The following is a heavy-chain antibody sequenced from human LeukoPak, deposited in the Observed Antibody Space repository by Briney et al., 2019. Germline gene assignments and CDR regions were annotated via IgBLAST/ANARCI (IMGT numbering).Heavy chain of an antibody. V-gene: IGHV3-21*01. Sequence: PGGSLGLSCAASGFTFSSYSMNWVRQAPGKGLEWVSSISSSSSYIYYADSVKGRFTISRDNAKNSLYLQMNSLRAEDTAVYYCSRTGQWDHYGRDYWGQGTLVTVSS. CDR1: GFTFSSYS. J-gene: IGHJ4*02. CDR2: ISSSSSYI. CDR3: SRTGQWDHYGRDY. D-gene: IGHD4-17*01.